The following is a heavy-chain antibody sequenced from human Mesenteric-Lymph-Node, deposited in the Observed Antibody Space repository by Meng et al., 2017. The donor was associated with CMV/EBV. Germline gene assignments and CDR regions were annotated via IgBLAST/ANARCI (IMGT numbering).Heavy chain of an antibody. CDR2: IYYNETT. Sequence: SETLSLTCTVSGYSISSGYYWGWTRQPPGKGREWIVSIYYNETTYYNPSLKSRVTVSVDTSKNQFSLKLSSVTAADTAVYYCAGRLFYDAFDIWGQGTMVTVSS. D-gene: IGHD2-8*01. V-gene: IGHV4-38-2*02. CDR3: AGRLFYDAFDI. CDR1: GYSISSGYY. J-gene: IGHJ3*02.